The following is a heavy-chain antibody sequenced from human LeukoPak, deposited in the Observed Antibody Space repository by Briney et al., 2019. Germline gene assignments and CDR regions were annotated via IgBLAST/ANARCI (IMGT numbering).Heavy chain of an antibody. CDR2: INASGTT. D-gene: IGHD5-12*01. V-gene: IGHV4-61*02. CDR3: ARGMSLAYDYNWFDL. CDR1: GGSISSGSYY. Sequence: PSETLSLTCAVSGGSISSGSYYWSWIRQPAGKGLEWIGRINASGTTRYNPSLKSRVTMSVDTSKNQVSLKLTSVTAADTAVYFCARGMSLAYDYNWFDLWGQGTLVTVSS. J-gene: IGHJ5*02.